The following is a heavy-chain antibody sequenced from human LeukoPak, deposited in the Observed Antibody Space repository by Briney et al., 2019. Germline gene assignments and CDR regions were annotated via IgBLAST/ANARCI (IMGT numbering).Heavy chain of an antibody. J-gene: IGHJ6*03. CDR1: GGTFSSYA. D-gene: IGHD3-3*01. Sequence: ASVKVSCKAAGGTFSSYAITWVRQAPGQGLEWKGGIIPIFGTTNYAQKLQGRVTITADESTSTAYMDLSSLRSDDTAVYYCARGRNPGKRMWSGYEPYYMDVWGKGTTVTVSS. CDR3: ARGRNPGKRMWSGYEPYYMDV. V-gene: IGHV1-69*13. CDR2: IIPIFGTT.